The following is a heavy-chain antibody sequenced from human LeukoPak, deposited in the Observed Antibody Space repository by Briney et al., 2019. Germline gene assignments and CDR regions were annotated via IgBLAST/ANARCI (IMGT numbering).Heavy chain of an antibody. J-gene: IGHJ4*02. CDR3: TGNYYGSGSYADFDY. CDR2: IRSTANGYAT. CDR1: GFTFSGSA. D-gene: IGHD3-10*01. Sequence: GGSLRLSCAASGFTFSGSALHWVRQASGKGLEWVGRIRSTANGYATAYAASVKGRFTISRDDSKNTAYLQMDSLKTEDTAVYYCTGNYYGSGSYADFDYWGQGTLVTASS. V-gene: IGHV3-73*01.